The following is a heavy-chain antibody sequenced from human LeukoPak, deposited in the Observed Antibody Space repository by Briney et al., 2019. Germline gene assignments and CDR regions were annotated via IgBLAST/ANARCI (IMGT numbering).Heavy chain of an antibody. CDR3: ARGPTTDY. CDR1: GFTFSNFW. J-gene: IGHJ4*02. D-gene: IGHD5-12*01. Sequence: GGSLRLSCAASGFTFSNFWMAWVRQVPGKGPEWVADIKLDGSATYYLDSVRGRFTISRDNAMNSLYLQMNSLRAEDTAVYYCARGPTTDYWGQGTLVTVSS. V-gene: IGHV3-7*01. CDR2: IKLDGSAT.